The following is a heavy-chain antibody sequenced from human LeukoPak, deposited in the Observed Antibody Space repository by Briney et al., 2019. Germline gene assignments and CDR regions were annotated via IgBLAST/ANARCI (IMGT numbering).Heavy chain of an antibody. CDR2: INPNSGGT. V-gene: IGHV1-2*02. CDR1: GYTFTGYY. J-gene: IGHJ4*02. CDR3: ARDVRGVARLGY. D-gene: IGHD3-10*01. Sequence: ASVKVSCKSSGYTFTGYYMHWVRQAPGQGLEWMGWINPNSGGTNYTQKFQGRVTMTRDTSISTAYMELSRLRSDDTAVYYCARDVRGVARLGYWGQGTLVTVSS.